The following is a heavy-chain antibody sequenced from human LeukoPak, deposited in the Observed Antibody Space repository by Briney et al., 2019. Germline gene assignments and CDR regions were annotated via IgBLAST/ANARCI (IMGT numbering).Heavy chain of an antibody. CDR1: DYSINSNYY. CDR2: IYHSGST. V-gene: IGHV4-38-2*02. D-gene: IGHD2-8*01. Sequence: SETLSLTCTVSDYSINSNYYWDWIRQPPGKGLEWIGTIYHSGSTYYNPSLKSRLAISVDTSKNQFSLRLSSVTAADTAIYYCARGLYCTNGVCPYYFDYWGQGTLVTVSS. CDR3: ARGLYCTNGVCPYYFDY. J-gene: IGHJ4*02.